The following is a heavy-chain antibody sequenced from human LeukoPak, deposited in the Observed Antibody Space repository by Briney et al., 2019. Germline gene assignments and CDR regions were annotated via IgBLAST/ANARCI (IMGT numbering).Heavy chain of an antibody. Sequence: PSETLSLTCTVSGGSITSYYWSWIRQPPGKGLEWIGSIYYSGSTNYNPSLKSRVTISVDTSMNQFSLKLSSVTAADTAVYYCARSFSQGGSGSYSLNYWGQGTLVTVSS. V-gene: IGHV4-59*12. D-gene: IGHD3-10*01. CDR3: ARSFSQGGSGSYSLNY. CDR1: GGSITSYY. CDR2: IYYSGST. J-gene: IGHJ4*02.